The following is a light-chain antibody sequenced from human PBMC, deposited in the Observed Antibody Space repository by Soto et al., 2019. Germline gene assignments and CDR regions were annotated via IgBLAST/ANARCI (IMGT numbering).Light chain of an antibody. CDR2: DAS. CDR1: QSISSY. J-gene: IGKJ4*01. Sequence: EIVVTQSPATLSLSPGERATLSCRASQSISSYLAWYQQKPGQAPRLLIYDASNSATGIPARFSVSGSGTDFTLTISSLEPEDFADYYCQQRNNWPLTFGGGTKVEIK. V-gene: IGKV3-11*01. CDR3: QQRNNWPLT.